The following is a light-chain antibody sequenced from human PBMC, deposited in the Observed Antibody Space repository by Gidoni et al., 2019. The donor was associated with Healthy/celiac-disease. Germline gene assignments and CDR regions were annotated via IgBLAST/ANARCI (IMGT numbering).Light chain of an antibody. V-gene: IGKV1-39*01. Sequence: DIQMTQSPSSLSASVGDRVTITCRASQSISHFLNWYQQKPGKAPQLLIYAASNLQSGVPSRFSGTGSETDFTLTISSLQPEDFATYYCQQCYSAPCSIGQGTKLDIK. CDR3: QQCYSAPCS. CDR2: AAS. J-gene: IGKJ2*04. CDR1: QSISHF.